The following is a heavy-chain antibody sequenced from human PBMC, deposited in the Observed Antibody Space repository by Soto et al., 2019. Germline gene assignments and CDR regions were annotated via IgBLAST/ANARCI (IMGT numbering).Heavy chain of an antibody. CDR2: IYYSGST. D-gene: IGHD4-17*01. CDR1: GGSISSYY. J-gene: IGHJ6*02. Sequence: TSETLSLTCTVSGGSISSYYWSWIRQPPGKGLEWIGYIYYSGSTNYNPSLKSRVTISVDTSKNQFSLKLSSVTAADTAVYYCARFRTTLNYYYYYGMDVWGQGTTVTVSS. V-gene: IGHV4-59*01. CDR3: ARFRTTLNYYYYYGMDV.